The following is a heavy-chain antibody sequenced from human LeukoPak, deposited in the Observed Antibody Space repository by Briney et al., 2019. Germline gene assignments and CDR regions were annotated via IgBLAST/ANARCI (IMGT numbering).Heavy chain of an antibody. V-gene: IGHV1-18*01. D-gene: IGHD6-19*01. CDR2: ISAYNGNT. CDR3: ARGSSGWEEYFQH. J-gene: IGHJ1*01. CDR1: GYTFTSYG. Sequence: ASVKVSCKASGYTFTSYGISGVGQAPGQGREWMGWISAYNGNTNYAQKLQGRVTMITDTSTSTAYMELRSLRSDDTAVYYCARGSSGWEEYFQHWGQGTLVTVSS.